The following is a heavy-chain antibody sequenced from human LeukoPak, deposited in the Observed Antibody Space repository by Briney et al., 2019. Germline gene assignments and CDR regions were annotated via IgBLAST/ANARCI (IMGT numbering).Heavy chain of an antibody. D-gene: IGHD4-17*01. CDR3: ARHLRSHDAFDI. CDR1: GFTFSSYS. J-gene: IGHJ3*02. V-gene: IGHV3-20*04. CDR2: INWNGGST. Sequence: GGSLRLSCAASGFTFSSYSMNWVRQAPGKGLEWVSGINWNGGSTGYADSVKGRFTSSRDNAKNSLYLQMNSLRAEDTALYYCARHLRSHDAFDIWGQGTMVTVSS.